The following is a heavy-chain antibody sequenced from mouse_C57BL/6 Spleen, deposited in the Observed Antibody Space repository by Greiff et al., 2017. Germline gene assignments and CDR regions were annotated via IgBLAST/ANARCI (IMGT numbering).Heavy chain of an antibody. CDR3: ARAGGNYHYYFDY. Sequence: QVQLQQPGAELVMPGASVKLSCKASGYTFTSYWMHWVKQRPGQGLAWIGEIDPSDSYTNYNQKFKGKSTLTVDKSSSTAYMQLSSLTSEDSAVYYCARAGGNYHYYFDYWGQGTTLTVSS. D-gene: IGHD2-1*01. CDR1: GYTFTSYW. V-gene: IGHV1-69*01. J-gene: IGHJ2*01. CDR2: IDPSDSYT.